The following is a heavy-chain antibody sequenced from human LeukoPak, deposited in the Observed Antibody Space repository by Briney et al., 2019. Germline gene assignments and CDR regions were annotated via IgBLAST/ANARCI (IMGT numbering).Heavy chain of an antibody. Sequence: GASVKVSCKASGYTFTGYYMHWVRQAPGQGLEWMGWINPNSGGTNYAQKFQGRVTMTRDTSISSAYMELSRLRSDDTAVYYCARDITGYSSSWYTLGYMDVWGKGTTVTVSS. CDR1: GYTFTGYY. CDR3: ARDITGYSSSWYTLGYMDV. J-gene: IGHJ6*03. V-gene: IGHV1-2*02. CDR2: INPNSGGT. D-gene: IGHD6-13*01.